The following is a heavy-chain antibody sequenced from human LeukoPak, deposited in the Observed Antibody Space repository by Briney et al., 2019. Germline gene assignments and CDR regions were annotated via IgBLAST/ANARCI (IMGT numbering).Heavy chain of an antibody. CDR1: GFTFSSYA. Sequence: PGGSLRLSCAASGFTFSSYAMSWVRQAPGKGLGWVSVIGGSGGSTYYADSVKGRFTISRDNSKNTLYLQMNSLRAEDTAVYYCAKGVAVASPYYFDYWGQGTLVTVSS. D-gene: IGHD6-19*01. CDR2: IGGSGGST. J-gene: IGHJ4*02. CDR3: AKGVAVASPYYFDY. V-gene: IGHV3-23*01.